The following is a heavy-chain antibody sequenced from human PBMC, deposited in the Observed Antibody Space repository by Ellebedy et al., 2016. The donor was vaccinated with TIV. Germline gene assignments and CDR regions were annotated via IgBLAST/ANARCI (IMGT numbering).Heavy chain of an antibody. CDR1: GFTFSSYW. CDR2: INSDGGST. V-gene: IGHV3-74*01. Sequence: GGSLRLSCAASGFTFSSYWMHWVRQAPGKGLVWVSRINSDGGSTVYADSVRGRFTISRDISSNALYLQMTDVSLDDAAVYFCARGGKYSASSSGMAVWGHGTMVAVSS. D-gene: IGHD1-26*01. J-gene: IGHJ6*02. CDR3: ARGGKYSASSSGMAV.